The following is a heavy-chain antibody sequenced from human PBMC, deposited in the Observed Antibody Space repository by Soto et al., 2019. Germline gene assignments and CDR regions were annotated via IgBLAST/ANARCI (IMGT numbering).Heavy chain of an antibody. V-gene: IGHV4-34*01. J-gene: IGHJ6*02. CDR3: ARTGSHYYYYYGMDV. Sequence: QVQLQQWGAGLLKPSETLSLTCAVYGGSFSGYYWSWIRQPPGKGLEWIGEINHSGSTNYNPSLKSRVTISVDTSKNQFSLKLSSVTAADTAVYYCARTGSHYYYYYGMDVWGQGTTVTVSS. CDR1: GGSFSGYY. D-gene: IGHD3-10*01. CDR2: INHSGST.